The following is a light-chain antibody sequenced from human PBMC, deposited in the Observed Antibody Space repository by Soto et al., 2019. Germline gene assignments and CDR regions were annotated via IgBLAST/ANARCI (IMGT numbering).Light chain of an antibody. J-gene: IGLJ1*01. CDR3: SSYTSSSTFYV. Sequence: QSALTQPASVSGSPGQSITISCTGTSSDVGAYDFVSWYQQHPGKGPKLMIYDVSNRPSGVSNRFSGSKSGNTASLTISGLQAEDEADYYCSSYTSSSTFYVFGTGTKLTVL. V-gene: IGLV2-14*03. CDR1: SSDVGAYDF. CDR2: DVS.